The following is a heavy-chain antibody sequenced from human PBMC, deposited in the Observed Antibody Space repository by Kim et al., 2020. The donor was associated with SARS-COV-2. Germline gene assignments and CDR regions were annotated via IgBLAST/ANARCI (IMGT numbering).Heavy chain of an antibody. V-gene: IGHV1-18*01. Sequence: PQNLQGRVTMTTDTSTSTAYMELRSLRSDDTAVYYCARIGYSGYDPLLFWGQGTLVTVSS. CDR3: ARIGYSGYDPLLF. D-gene: IGHD5-12*01. J-gene: IGHJ4*02.